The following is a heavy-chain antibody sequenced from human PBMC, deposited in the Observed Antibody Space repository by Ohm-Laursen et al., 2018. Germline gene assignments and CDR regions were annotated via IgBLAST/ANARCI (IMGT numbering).Heavy chain of an antibody. Sequence: GSLRLSCAASGFAFSDYYMSWIRQAPGKGLEWVSYISSSGSTIYYADSVKGRFTISRDNAKNSLYLQMNSLRAEDTAVYYCARCKQPRDYYGMDVWGHGTTVTVSS. D-gene: IGHD6-13*01. J-gene: IGHJ6*02. CDR1: GFAFSDYY. CDR3: ARCKQPRDYYGMDV. V-gene: IGHV3-11*01. CDR2: ISSSGSTI.